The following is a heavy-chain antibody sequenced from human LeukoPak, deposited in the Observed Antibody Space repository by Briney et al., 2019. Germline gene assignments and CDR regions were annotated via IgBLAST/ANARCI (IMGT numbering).Heavy chain of an antibody. V-gene: IGHV4-59*11. CDR1: GGSIKSHY. Sequence: SETLSLTCTVSGGSIKSHYWSWIRQTPRKGLEWIGCIYESGSTYHNPSLKSRVTTSVDMSKNQFSLKVSSVTAADTAVYYCARGGSSWSYAMDVWGQGTTVTVSS. J-gene: IGHJ6*02. CDR2: IYESGST. CDR3: ARGGSSWSYAMDV. D-gene: IGHD6-13*01.